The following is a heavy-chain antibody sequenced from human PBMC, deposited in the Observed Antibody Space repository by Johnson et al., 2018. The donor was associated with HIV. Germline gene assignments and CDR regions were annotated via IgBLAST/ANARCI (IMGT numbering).Heavy chain of an antibody. V-gene: IGHV3-11*01. Sequence: QVQLVESGGGLVKPGGSLRLSCAASGFTFSDYYMSWIRQAPGKGLEWVSYISSSGSTIYYADSVKGRFTISRDNSKNTLYLQMNSLRAEDTAVYYCAKRGDLYDSTASFDAFEVWGQGTMVTVSS. J-gene: IGHJ3*01. CDR3: AKRGDLYDSTASFDAFEV. CDR1: GFTFSDYY. CDR2: ISSSGSTI. D-gene: IGHD5/OR15-5a*01.